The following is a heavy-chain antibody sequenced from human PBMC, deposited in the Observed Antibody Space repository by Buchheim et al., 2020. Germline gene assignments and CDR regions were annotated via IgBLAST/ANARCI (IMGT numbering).Heavy chain of an antibody. V-gene: IGHV3-48*01. CDR1: GFTFSTYN. Sequence: EVQLVESGGGLVQPGGSLRLSCAASGFTFSTYNMNWVRQAPGKGLEWVSYITTSSSTIYYADSVKGRFTISRDNAKNLLYLQMNSLRAEDTAVYYCARIHDYYDGMDVWGQGTT. J-gene: IGHJ6*02. CDR3: ARIHDYYDGMDV. CDR2: ITTSSSTI.